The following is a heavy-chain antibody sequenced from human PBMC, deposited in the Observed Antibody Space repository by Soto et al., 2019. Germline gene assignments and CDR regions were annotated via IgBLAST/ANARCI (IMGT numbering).Heavy chain of an antibody. CDR1: GLTFSNYA. J-gene: IGHJ4*02. Sequence: VRLLESGGGLVKPGGSLRLSCATSGLTFSNYAMSWVRQAPGGGLEGVSSMSGSSSTTYYADSVRGRFTISRDRSKNTLYLQMSSLRAEDTALYYCAKNQERELPRVIDFWGQGTLVTVSS. CDR2: MSGSSSTT. CDR3: AKNQERELPRVIDF. D-gene: IGHD1-7*01. V-gene: IGHV3-23*01.